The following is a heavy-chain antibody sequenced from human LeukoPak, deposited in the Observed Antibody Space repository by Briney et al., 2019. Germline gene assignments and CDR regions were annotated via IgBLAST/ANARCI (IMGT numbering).Heavy chain of an antibody. CDR1: GFTFSSYG. D-gene: IGHD6-19*01. CDR3: AKDAGYLSSGYYHYYMDV. V-gene: IGHV3-30*02. J-gene: IGHJ6*03. Sequence: PGGSLRLSCVASGFTFSSYGMHWVRQAPGKGLEWVAFIRFDESNKYYADSVKGRFTISRDSSKNTLYLQMNSLSAEDTAVYYCAKDAGYLSSGYYHYYMDVWGKGTTVTMSS. CDR2: IRFDESNK.